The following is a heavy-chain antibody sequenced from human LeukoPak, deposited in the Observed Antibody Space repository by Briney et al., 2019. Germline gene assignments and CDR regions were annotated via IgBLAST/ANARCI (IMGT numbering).Heavy chain of an antibody. J-gene: IGHJ4*02. Sequence: PGGSLRLSCAASGFTFSNYEMNWVRQAPGKGREWVSYISTSGSTIYYADSVKGRFTISRDNAKNSLYLQMNSLRAEDTAVYYCARDGPAYYDSSGYSDYWGRGILVTVSS. CDR3: ARDGPAYYDSSGYSDY. D-gene: IGHD3-22*01. CDR2: ISTSGSTI. CDR1: GFTFSNYE. V-gene: IGHV3-48*03.